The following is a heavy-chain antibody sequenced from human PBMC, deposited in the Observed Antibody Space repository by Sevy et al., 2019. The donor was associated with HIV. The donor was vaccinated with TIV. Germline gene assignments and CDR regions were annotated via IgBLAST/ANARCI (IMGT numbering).Heavy chain of an antibody. V-gene: IGHV3-48*02. J-gene: IGHJ4*02. D-gene: IGHD1-26*01. CDR3: ARDTGTWEYYFDS. CDR1: GFTFSRHS. Sequence: GGSLRLSCVASGFTFSRHSMIWVRQAPGEGLEWISFITGSSNTIYYAESVKGRFTISRDNAKNSLYLQMSSLRHEDTAVYYCARDTGTWEYYFDSWGQGTLVTVSS. CDR2: ITGSSNTI.